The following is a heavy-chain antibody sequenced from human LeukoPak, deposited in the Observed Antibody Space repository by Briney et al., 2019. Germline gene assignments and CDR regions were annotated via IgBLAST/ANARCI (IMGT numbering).Heavy chain of an antibody. CDR1: GFTFSSNY. D-gene: IGHD6-19*01. J-gene: IGHJ4*02. CDR3: ARGGSGWYYFDY. Sequence: GGSPRLSCAASGFTFSSNYMSWVRQAPGKGLEWVSVIYSGGSSYYADSVKGRFTISRDNSKNTLYLQMNGLRAEDTAVYYCARGGSGWYYFDYWGQGTLVTVSS. V-gene: IGHV3-53*01. CDR2: IYSGGSS.